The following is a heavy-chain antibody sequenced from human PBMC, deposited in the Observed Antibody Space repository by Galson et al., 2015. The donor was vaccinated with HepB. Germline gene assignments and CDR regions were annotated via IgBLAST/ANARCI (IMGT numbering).Heavy chain of an antibody. D-gene: IGHD6-19*01. CDR2: ISGSGGST. CDR1: GFTFSSYA. V-gene: IGHV3-23*01. Sequence: SLRLSCAASGFTFSSYAMSWVRQAPGKGLEWVSAISGSGGSTYYADSVKGRFTISRDNSKNTLYLQMNSLRAEDTAVYYCAKDLTWSVAVAGSGYWGQGTLVTVSS. J-gene: IGHJ1*01. CDR3: AKDLTWSVAVAGSGY.